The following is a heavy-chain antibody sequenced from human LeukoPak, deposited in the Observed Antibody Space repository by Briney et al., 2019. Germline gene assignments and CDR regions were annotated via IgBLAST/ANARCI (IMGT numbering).Heavy chain of an antibody. CDR2: ISAYNGNT. CDR1: GYTFTNYG. CDR3: ARDMDYGGNSSLGYYYYYMDV. Sequence: ASVKVSCKASGYTFTNYGISWVRQAPGQGLEWMGWISAYNGNTNYAQKFQGRVTITADESTSTAYMELSSLRSEDTAVYYCARDMDYGGNSSLGYYYYYMDVWGKGTTVTVSS. D-gene: IGHD4-23*01. J-gene: IGHJ6*03. V-gene: IGHV1-18*01.